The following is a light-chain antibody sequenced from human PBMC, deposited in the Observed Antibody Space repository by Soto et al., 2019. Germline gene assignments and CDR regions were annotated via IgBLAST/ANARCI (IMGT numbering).Light chain of an antibody. Sequence: QSVLTQPPSVSGAPGQRVTISCTGSSSNIGAGYDVHWYQHLPGTAPKLLIYGNNNRPSGVPDRFSASKSGTSASLAITGLPSEDDAYYYCLSSAPNLSARVFGGGTKLTVL. CDR2: GNN. CDR3: LSSAPNLSARV. CDR1: SSNIGAGYD. J-gene: IGLJ3*02. V-gene: IGLV1-40*01.